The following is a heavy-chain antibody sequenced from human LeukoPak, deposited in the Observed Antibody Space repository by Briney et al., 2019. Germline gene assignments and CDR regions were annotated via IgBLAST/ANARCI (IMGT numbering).Heavy chain of an antibody. D-gene: IGHD3-22*01. Sequence: ASVKVSCKASGGTFSSYAISWVRQAPGQGLEWMGRIIPILGIANYARKFQGRVTITADKSTSTAYMELSSLRSEDTAVYYCARTRYYYDSSGYRNPDYYYYYGMDVWGQGTTVTVSS. CDR1: GGTFSSYA. CDR3: ARTRYYYDSSGYRNPDYYYYYGMDV. J-gene: IGHJ6*02. CDR2: IIPILGIA. V-gene: IGHV1-69*04.